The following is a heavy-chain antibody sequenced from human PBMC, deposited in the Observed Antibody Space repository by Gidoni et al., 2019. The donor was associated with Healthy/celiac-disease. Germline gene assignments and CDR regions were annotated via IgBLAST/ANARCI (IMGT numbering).Heavy chain of an antibody. V-gene: IGHV4-30-2*01. CDR1: GGSSSSGGYS. Sequence: QLQLQESGSGLVTPSQTLSLTCAVSGGSSSSGGYSWSWIRQPPGKGLEWIGYIYHSGSTYYNPSLKSRVTISVDRSKNQFSLKLSSVTAADTAVYYCATYDSSGYSFDYWGQGTLVTVSS. CDR2: IYHSGST. CDR3: ATYDSSGYSFDY. J-gene: IGHJ4*02. D-gene: IGHD3-22*01.